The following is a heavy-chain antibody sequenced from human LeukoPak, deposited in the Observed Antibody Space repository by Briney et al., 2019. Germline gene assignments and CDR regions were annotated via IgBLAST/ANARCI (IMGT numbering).Heavy chain of an antibody. V-gene: IGHV1-2*02. J-gene: IGHJ4*02. CDR3: ARDNTVTTPRN. CDR2: INPNSGAA. CDR1: GHTFTDYY. D-gene: IGHD4-17*01. Sequence: ASVKVSCKASGHTFTDYYLHWVRQAPGQGLEWMGWINPNSGAANYAQKFQGRVTMTRDTSISTAFMELTRLRSDDTAVYYCARDNTVTTPRNWGPGTLVTVSS.